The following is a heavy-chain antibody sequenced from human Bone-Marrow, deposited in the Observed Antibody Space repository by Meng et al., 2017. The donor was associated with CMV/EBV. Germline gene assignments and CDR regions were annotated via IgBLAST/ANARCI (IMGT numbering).Heavy chain of an antibody. Sequence: GGSLRLSCAASGFTFDDYTMHWVRQAPGKGLEWVSLISWDGGSTYYADSVKGRFTISRDNAKNSLSLEMNSLRAEDMAVYYCAREQGAMGGNYYYAMDVWGEGTTVTVSS. D-gene: IGHD3-10*01. J-gene: IGHJ6*04. V-gene: IGHV3-43*01. CDR2: ISWDGGST. CDR1: GFTFDDYT. CDR3: AREQGAMGGNYYYAMDV.